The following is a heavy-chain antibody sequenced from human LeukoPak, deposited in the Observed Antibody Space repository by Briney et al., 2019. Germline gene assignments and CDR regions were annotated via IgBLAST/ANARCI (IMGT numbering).Heavy chain of an antibody. CDR2: IYYSGST. V-gene: IGHV4-61*01. CDR3: ARVGCSSTSCYTDNWFDP. D-gene: IGHD2-2*02. CDR1: GGSVSSGSYN. Sequence: PSETLSLTCTVSGGSVSSGSYNWSWIRQPPGKGLEWIGYIYYSGSTNYNPSLKSRVTISVDTSKNQFSLKLSSVTAADTAVYYCARVGCSSTSCYTDNWFDPWGQGTLVTVSS. J-gene: IGHJ5*02.